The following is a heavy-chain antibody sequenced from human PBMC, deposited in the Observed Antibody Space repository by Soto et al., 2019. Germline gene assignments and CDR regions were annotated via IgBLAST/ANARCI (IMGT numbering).Heavy chain of an antibody. D-gene: IGHD2-15*01. J-gene: IGHJ6*02. CDR1: GGTFSRYT. CDR2: IIPIVDIP. Sequence: QVQLVQSGAEVKKPGSSVKVSCKASGGTFSRYTFTWVRQAPGQGLEWMGRIIPIVDIPNYAQNFQGRVTITAEKTRGTAYMGLSSLTSDDAAVYYCASHITGVLVLGTSPPGGDNYGWDVWGQGTTVSVS. V-gene: IGHV1-69*02. CDR3: ASHITGVLVLGTSPPGGDNYGWDV.